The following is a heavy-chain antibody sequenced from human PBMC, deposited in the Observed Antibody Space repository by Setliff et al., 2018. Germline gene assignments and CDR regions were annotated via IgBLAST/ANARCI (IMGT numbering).Heavy chain of an antibody. CDR2: ISGSGDKT. D-gene: IGHD2-15*01. J-gene: IGHJ4*02. Sequence: GGSLRLSCAASGFTFSNFAMTWVRQAPGKGLEWVSGISGSGDKTYYADSVKGRFTISRDNAKNSLYLQMDSLRTEDTAVYYCARLSYRWSQYYYFDYWGQGTLVTVSS. V-gene: IGHV3-23*01. CDR1: GFTFSNFA. CDR3: ARLSYRWSQYYYFDY.